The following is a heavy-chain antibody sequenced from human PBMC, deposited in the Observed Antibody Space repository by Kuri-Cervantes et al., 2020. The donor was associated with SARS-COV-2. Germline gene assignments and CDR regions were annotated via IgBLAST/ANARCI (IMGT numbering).Heavy chain of an antibody. V-gene: IGHV3-30*02. CDR2: IRSGAGKR. CDR3: AQGPAPLTVEWLFPPFES. D-gene: IGHD3-3*01. CDR1: GFTFSNYG. J-gene: IGHJ4*02. Sequence: GESLKISCVASGFTFSNYGIHWFRQTPGMGLEWVAIIRSGAGKRDYADSVQGRFTISRDNSKNTVYLQMNSLRTEDTAVYYCAQGPAPLTVEWLFPPFESWGQGTLVTVSS.